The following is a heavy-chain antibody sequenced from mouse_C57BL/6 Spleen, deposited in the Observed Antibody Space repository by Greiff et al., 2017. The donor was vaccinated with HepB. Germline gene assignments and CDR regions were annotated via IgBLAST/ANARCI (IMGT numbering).Heavy chain of an antibody. CDR3: ARHYGSSLYAMDY. CDR1: GFTFSDYG. D-gene: IGHD1-1*01. V-gene: IGHV5-17*01. Sequence: DVKLVESGGGLVKPGGSLKLSCAASGFTFSDYGMHWVRQAPEKGLEWVAYISSGSSTIYYADTVKGRFTISRDNAKNTLFLQMTSLRSEDTAMYYCARHYGSSLYAMDYWGQGTSVTVSS. CDR2: ISSGSSTI. J-gene: IGHJ4*01.